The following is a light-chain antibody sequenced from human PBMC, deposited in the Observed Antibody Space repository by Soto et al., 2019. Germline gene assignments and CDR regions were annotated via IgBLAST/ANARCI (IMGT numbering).Light chain of an antibody. CDR3: QQYGSSPYT. Sequence: EIVLTQSPDTLSLSPGDRATLSCRASQSVSSSYLAWYQQKPGQAPRLLIYGASSRATGIPDRFSGSGSGTDFTLTISRLEPVDFAVYYCQQYGSSPYTFGQGTKLEIK. V-gene: IGKV3-20*01. CDR1: QSVSSSY. CDR2: GAS. J-gene: IGKJ2*01.